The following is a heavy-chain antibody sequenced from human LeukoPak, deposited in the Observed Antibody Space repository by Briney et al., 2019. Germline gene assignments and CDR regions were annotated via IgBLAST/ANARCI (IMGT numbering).Heavy chain of an antibody. D-gene: IGHD3-3*01. J-gene: IGHJ4*02. Sequence: GGSLRLSCAASGFIFSSYAMSWVRQAPGKGLEWVSYISSSGSTIYYADSVKGRFTISRDNAKNSLYLQMNSLRAEDTAVYYCARAGYDFWSGHPGPADYWGQGTLVTVSS. CDR1: GFIFSSYA. V-gene: IGHV3-48*04. CDR2: ISSSGSTI. CDR3: ARAGYDFWSGHPGPADY.